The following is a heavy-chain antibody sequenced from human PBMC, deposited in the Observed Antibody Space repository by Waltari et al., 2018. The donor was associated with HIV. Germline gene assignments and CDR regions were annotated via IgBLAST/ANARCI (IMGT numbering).Heavy chain of an antibody. CDR1: GGSFTGYY. CDR3: TRVPGPSILTGEGGWFDP. D-gene: IGHD3-9*01. J-gene: IGHJ5*02. CDR2: INQGGRT. Sequence: QVQLQQWGAGLLKPSETLSLTCAVYGGSFTGYYWSWIRQPPGKGLEWIGEINQGGRTNSNPSLKGRFTISIDTPKNQFSLKLNSVTAADTAVYYCTRVPGPSILTGEGGWFDPWGQGTLVTVSS. V-gene: IGHV4-34*01.